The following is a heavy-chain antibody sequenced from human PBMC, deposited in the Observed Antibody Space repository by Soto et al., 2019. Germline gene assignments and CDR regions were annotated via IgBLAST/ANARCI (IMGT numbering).Heavy chain of an antibody. V-gene: IGHV3-30*18. CDR1: GFTFSSYG. CDR2: ISYDGSNK. CDR3: ANVLRLDY. D-gene: IGHD2-8*01. Sequence: PGGSLRLSCAASGFTFSSYGMHWVRQAPGKGLEWVAVISYDGSNKYYADFVKGRFIISRDNSKNTLYLQMNSLRAEDTAVYYCANVLRLDYWGQGTLVTVYS. J-gene: IGHJ4*02.